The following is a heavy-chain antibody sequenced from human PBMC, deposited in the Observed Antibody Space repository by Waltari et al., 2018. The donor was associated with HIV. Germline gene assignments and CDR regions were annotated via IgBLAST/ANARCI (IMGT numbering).Heavy chain of an antibody. CDR2: LSGSGGST. D-gene: IGHD2-8*01. V-gene: IGHV3-23*01. CDR1: GFTFSSYA. J-gene: IGHJ4*02. Sequence: EVQLLESGGGLVQPGGSLRLSCAASGFTFSSYAMSWVRQAPGKGLEWVSALSGSGGSTYYADSVKGRFTISRDNSKNTLYLQRNSLRAEDTAVYYCAKVSDHCTNGVCYNTTVTYYFDYWDQGTLVTVSS. CDR3: AKVSDHCTNGVCYNTTVTYYFDY.